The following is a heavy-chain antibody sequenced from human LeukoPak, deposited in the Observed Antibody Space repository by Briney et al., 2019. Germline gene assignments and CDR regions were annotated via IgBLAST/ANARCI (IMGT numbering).Heavy chain of an antibody. J-gene: IGHJ4*02. CDR3: ARGAFVLLPFDY. D-gene: IGHD3-10*01. V-gene: IGHV4-59*01. CDR2: IYYSGST. Sequence: PSETLPLTCTVSGGSISSYYWSWIRQPPGKGLEWIGYIYYSGSTNYNPSLKSRVTISVDTSKNQFSLKLSSVTAADTAVYYCARGAFVLLPFDYWGQGALVTVSS. CDR1: GGSISSYY.